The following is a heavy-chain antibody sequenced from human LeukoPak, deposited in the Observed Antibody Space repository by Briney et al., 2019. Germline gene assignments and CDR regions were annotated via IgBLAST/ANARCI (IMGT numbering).Heavy chain of an antibody. CDR2: LRTDGDKR. Sequence: PGGSLRLSCAASGFTFRNYWMPWVRQGPGGGLEWVSRLRTDGDKRSYAASVRDRFTISRDNAKNMLYLQMNSLRVEDTAVYYCVRDHYGTNSLDYWGQGTPVTVSS. CDR3: VRDHYGTNSLDY. V-gene: IGHV3-74*01. D-gene: IGHD4/OR15-4a*01. J-gene: IGHJ4*02. CDR1: GFTFRNYW.